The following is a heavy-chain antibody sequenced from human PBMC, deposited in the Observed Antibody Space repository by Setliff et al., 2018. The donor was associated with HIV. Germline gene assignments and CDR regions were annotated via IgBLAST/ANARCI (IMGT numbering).Heavy chain of an antibody. CDR3: ARHEITMVRGVTIKAGYSFDY. CDR2: ISHSGST. J-gene: IGHJ4*02. V-gene: IGHV4-38-2*01. Sequence: SETLSLTCAVSGYSISSGYYWGWIRQPPGKGLEWIGSISHSGSTYYNPSLKSGVTISVDTSKNQFSLKVSSVTAADTAVYYCARHEITMVRGVTIKAGYSFDYWGQGTLVTVSS. D-gene: IGHD3-10*01. CDR1: GYSISSGYY.